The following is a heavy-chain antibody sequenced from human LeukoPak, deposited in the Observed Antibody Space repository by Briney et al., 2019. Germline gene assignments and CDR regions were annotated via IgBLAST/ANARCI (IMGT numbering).Heavy chain of an antibody. Sequence: QPGGSLRLSCAASGFTFSSYWMHWVRQAPGKGLVWVSRINSDGSTTNYADSVKGRFTISRDNAKNSLYLQMNSLRAEDTAVYYCARDTQSGIAAAFGMDVWGKGTTVTVSS. CDR2: INSDGSTT. CDR1: GFTFSSYW. J-gene: IGHJ6*04. D-gene: IGHD6-13*01. V-gene: IGHV3-74*01. CDR3: ARDTQSGIAAAFGMDV.